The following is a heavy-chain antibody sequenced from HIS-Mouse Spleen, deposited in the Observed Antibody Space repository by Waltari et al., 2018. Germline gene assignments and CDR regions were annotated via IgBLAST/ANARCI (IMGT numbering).Heavy chain of an antibody. D-gene: IGHD1-1*01. J-gene: IGHJ4*02. CDR3: ARDPMERIGY. V-gene: IGHV3-7*01. CDR1: GFTFRSDW. CDR2: IKQDGSEK. Sequence: EVQLVESGGGLVQPGWSLRRSFAASGFTFRSDWMSWVRQAPGKGLEWVANIKQDGSEKYYVDSVKGRFTISRDNAKNSLYLQMNSLRAEDTAVYYCARDPMERIGYWGQGTLVTVSS.